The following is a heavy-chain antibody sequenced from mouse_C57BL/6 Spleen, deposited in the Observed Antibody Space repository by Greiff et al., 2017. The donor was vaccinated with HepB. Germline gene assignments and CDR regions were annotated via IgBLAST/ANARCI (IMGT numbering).Heavy chain of an antibody. CDR2: INPYNGGT. J-gene: IGHJ4*01. D-gene: IGHD2-4*01. V-gene: IGHV1-19*01. CDR3: ARRGYDYSENAMDY. Sequence: EVQLQQSGPVLVKPGASVKMSCKASGYTFTDYYMNWVKQSHGKSLEWIGVINPYNGGTSYNQKFKGKATLTVDKSSSTAYMELNSLTSEDSAVYYCARRGYDYSENAMDYWGQGTSVTVSS. CDR1: GYTFTDYY.